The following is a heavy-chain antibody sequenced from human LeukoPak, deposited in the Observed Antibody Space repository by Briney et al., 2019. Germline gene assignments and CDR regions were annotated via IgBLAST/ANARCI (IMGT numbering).Heavy chain of an antibody. CDR3: ALTGGYSYTFDY. Sequence: SVKVSSKASGGTFSSHAISWVRQAPGQGLEWMGRIIPIFGTANYAQKFQGRVTITTDESTSTAYMELSSLRSEDTAVYYCALTGGYSYTFDYWGQGTLVTVSS. CDR1: GGTFSSHA. D-gene: IGHD5-18*01. V-gene: IGHV1-69*05. J-gene: IGHJ4*02. CDR2: IIPIFGTA.